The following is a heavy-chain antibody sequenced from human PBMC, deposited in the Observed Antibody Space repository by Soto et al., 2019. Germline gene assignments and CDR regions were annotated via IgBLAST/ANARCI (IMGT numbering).Heavy chain of an antibody. CDR2: IYYSGST. J-gene: IGHJ4*02. Sequence: SETLSLTCTVSGDSISSYYCSWIRQPPGKGLEWIGYIYYSGSTNYNPSLKSRVTISVDTSKNQFSLKLSSVTAADTAVYYCARAWQYSSGFFDYWGQGTLVTVSS. D-gene: IGHD6-19*01. CDR3: ARAWQYSSGFFDY. CDR1: GDSISSYY. V-gene: IGHV4-59*01.